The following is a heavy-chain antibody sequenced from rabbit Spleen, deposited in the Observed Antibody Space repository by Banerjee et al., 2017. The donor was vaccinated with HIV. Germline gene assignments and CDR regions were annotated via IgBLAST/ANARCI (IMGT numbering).Heavy chain of an antibody. J-gene: IGHJ3*01. CDR2: IGTTSGST. Sequence: QQQLVESGGDLVKPEGSLTLTCTASGFSFSNSYWICWVRQAPGKGLEWIGCIGTTSGSTRYASWAKGRFTISKTSSTTVTLQMTSLTAADTATYFCARGSVWGVTRLDLWGPGTLVTVS. D-gene: IGHD4-1*01. V-gene: IGHV1S45*01. CDR1: GFSFSNSYW. CDR3: ARGSVWGVTRLDL.